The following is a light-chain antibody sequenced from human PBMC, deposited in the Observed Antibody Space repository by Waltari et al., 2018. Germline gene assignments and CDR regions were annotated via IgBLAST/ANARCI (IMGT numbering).Light chain of an antibody. CDR3: QQYKSWPLT. V-gene: IGKV3-15*01. Sequence: EIVMTQSPATLSVSPGERVTLSCRASQSLGSFLAWYQQKLGQAPRLLISGISTRATGMPARFSGSGSGTDFTLTISSLESEDFAVYYCQQYKSWPLTFGPGTKVDIK. CDR2: GIS. J-gene: IGKJ3*01. CDR1: QSLGSF.